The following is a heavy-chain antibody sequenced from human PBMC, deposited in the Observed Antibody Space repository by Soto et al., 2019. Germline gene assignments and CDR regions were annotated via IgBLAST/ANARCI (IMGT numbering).Heavy chain of an antibody. V-gene: IGHV3-74*01. CDR1: GFPFSSYW. CDR2: ISGDGVTT. Sequence: DVQPVESGGDLVQRWGSLRLSCAASGFPFSSYWMHWVRHTPGKGLDWVARISGDGVTTYYADSVTGRFTVSRDNAKNTVALQIRGLRAEDAAVYYCAREYYGLLTGYYTDYWGQGTLVSVSS. D-gene: IGHD3-9*01. J-gene: IGHJ4*02. CDR3: AREYYGLLTGYYTDY.